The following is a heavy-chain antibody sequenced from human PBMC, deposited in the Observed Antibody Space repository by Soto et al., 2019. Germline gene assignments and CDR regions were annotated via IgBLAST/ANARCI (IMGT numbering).Heavy chain of an antibody. CDR2: ISSSSSYI. CDR3: ARDGEHCGGDCYHNDY. V-gene: IGHV3-21*01. D-gene: IGHD2-21*02. CDR1: GFTFSSYS. Sequence: EVQLVESGGGLVKPGGSLRLSCAASGFTFSSYSMNWVRQAPGKGLEWVSSISSSSSYIYYADSVKGRFTISRDNAKNSLYLRMISPRAEHTAVYYCARDGEHCGGDCYHNDYWGQGTLVTVSS. J-gene: IGHJ4*02.